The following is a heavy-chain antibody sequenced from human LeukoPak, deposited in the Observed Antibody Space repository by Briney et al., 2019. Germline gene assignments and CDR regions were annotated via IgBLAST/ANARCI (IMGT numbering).Heavy chain of an antibody. D-gene: IGHD6-6*01. J-gene: IGHJ4*02. CDR2: INSNSGGI. CDR3: ARTSIAARRADFDS. Sequence: ASVKVSCKTSGYTFTDYYIHWVRQAPGQGLEWMGWINSNSGGISYAQKFQGRVTLTRDTPTRTAYMELNSPTSDDTAVYYCARTSIAARRADFDSWGQGTVVTVSS. V-gene: IGHV1-2*02. CDR1: GYTFTDYY.